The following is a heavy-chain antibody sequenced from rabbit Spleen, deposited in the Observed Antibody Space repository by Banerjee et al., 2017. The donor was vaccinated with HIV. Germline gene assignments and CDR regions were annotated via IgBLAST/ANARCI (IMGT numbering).Heavy chain of an antibody. CDR2: IDTGSSGFT. CDR3: ARDTSSSFSSYGMDL. V-gene: IGHV1S45*01. Sequence: QEQLVESGGGLVQPEGSLTLTCTASGFSFGTSYIMCWVRQAPGKGLEWIACIDTGSSGFTYFATWAKGRFTISKTSSTTVTLQMTRLTAADTATYFCARDTSSSFSSYGMDLWGQGTLVTVS. J-gene: IGHJ6*01. CDR1: GFSFGTSYI. D-gene: IGHD1-1*01.